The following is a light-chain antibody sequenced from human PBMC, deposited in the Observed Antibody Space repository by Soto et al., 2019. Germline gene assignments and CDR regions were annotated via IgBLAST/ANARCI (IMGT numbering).Light chain of an antibody. CDR3: SSYTTGGSYV. CDR1: SRDVGGYNS. CDR2: DVS. J-gene: IGLJ1*01. V-gene: IGLV2-14*01. Sequence: QSALTQPASVSGSPGLSIAISCTGTSRDVGGYNSVSWYQPQPGKVPKLIIYDVSSRPSGVSNRFSGSKSGNTASLTISGLQAEDEGDYYCSSYTTGGSYVFGTGTKLTVL.